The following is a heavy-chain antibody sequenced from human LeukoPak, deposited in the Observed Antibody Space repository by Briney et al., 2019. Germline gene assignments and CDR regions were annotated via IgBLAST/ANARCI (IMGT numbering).Heavy chain of an antibody. CDR1: GYTFINYG. V-gene: IGHV1-18*01. CDR2: ISGYNGNT. CDR3: ARVTITMIVVADY. Sequence: ASAKVSRKASGYTFINYGINWVRQAPGQGLEWMGWISGYNGNTNYAQKLQGRVTMTTDTSRSTAYMELRSLRSDDTAVYYCARVTITMIVVADYWGQGTLVTVSS. D-gene: IGHD3-22*01. J-gene: IGHJ4*02.